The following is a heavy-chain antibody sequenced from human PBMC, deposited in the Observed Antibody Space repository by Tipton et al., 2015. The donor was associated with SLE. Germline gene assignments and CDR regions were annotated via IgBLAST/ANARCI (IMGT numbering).Heavy chain of an antibody. CDR2: ISSNGGST. J-gene: IGHJ2*01. D-gene: IGHD3-9*01. Sequence: GSLRLSCAASGFTFSSYAMHWVRQAPGKGLEYVSAISSNGGSTYCANSVKGRFTISRDNSKNTLYLQMGSLRAEDMAVYYCARDRYYDILTGYLWYFDLWGRGTLVTVSS. CDR1: GFTFSSYA. V-gene: IGHV3-64*01. CDR3: ARDRYYDILTGYLWYFDL.